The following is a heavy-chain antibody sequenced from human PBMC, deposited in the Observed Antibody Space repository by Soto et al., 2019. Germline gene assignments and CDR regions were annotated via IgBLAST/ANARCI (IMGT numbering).Heavy chain of an antibody. J-gene: IGHJ4*02. CDR2: MNPNSGNT. CDR1: GYTFTSYD. D-gene: IGHD2-15*01. CDR3: ARAGYCSGGSCYSVIDY. V-gene: IGHV1-8*01. Sequence: QVQLVQSGAEVKKPGASVKVSCKASGYTFTSYDINWVRQATGQGLEWMGWMNPNSGNTGYAQKFQGRVTMTRNTSISTAYMELSSLRSEDTAVYYCARAGYCSGGSCYSVIDYWGQGTLVTVSP.